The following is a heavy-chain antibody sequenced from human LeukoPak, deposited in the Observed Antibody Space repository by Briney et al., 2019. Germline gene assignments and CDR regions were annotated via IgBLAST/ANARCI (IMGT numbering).Heavy chain of an antibody. D-gene: IGHD2-2*01. J-gene: IGHJ4*02. Sequence: SQTLSLTCAISGDSVSSNSAAWNWIRQSPSRGLEWLGRTYYRSKWYNDYAVSVKSRITINPDTSKNQFSLQLNSVTPEDTAVYYCARSVGYCSSTSCYLDYWGQGTLVTVSS. CDR2: TYYRSKWYN. CDR1: GDSVSSNSAA. CDR3: ARSVGYCSSTSCYLDY. V-gene: IGHV6-1*01.